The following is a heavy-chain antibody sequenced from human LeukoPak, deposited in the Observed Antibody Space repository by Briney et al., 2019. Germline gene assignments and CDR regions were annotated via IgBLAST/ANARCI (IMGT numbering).Heavy chain of an antibody. J-gene: IGHJ4*02. Sequence: SETLSLTCTVSGGSINNYYWSWIRQPPGKGLEWIGYIQYGGRTYYSPSLKSRVTISMDLSKNQFSLKMSSVTAADTAVYYCARDFFGDFDHRGQGILVTVSS. D-gene: IGHD2/OR15-2a*01. CDR1: GGSINNYY. CDR3: ARDFFGDFDH. CDR2: IQYGGRT. V-gene: IGHV4-59*01.